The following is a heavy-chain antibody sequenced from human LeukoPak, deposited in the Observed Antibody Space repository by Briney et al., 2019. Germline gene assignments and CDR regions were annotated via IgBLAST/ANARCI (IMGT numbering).Heavy chain of an antibody. J-gene: IGHJ3*02. CDR3: ARGPRRAKAGKVVPAAIGAFDI. Sequence: GSLRLSCAASGFTFSSYAMSWIRQPPGKGLEWIGEINHSGSTNYNPSLKSRVTISVDTSKNQFSLKLSSVTAADTAVYYCARGPRRAKAGKVVPAAIGAFDIWGQGTMVTVSS. CDR1: GFTFSSYA. D-gene: IGHD2-2*01. CDR2: INHSGST. V-gene: IGHV4-34*01.